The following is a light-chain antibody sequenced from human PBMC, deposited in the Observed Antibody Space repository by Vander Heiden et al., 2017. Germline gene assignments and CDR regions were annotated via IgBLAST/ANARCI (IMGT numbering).Light chain of an antibody. J-gene: IGLJ3*02. CDR3: AAGDDSLNAWV. V-gene: IGLV1-44*01. Sequence: QSVLTQPPSASGTPGQGVTISCSGSSTNLGGNTVNWYQQIPGPAPKILNHSNNQRPSGVPARFSGSKSGPSASMAISGLQAEDEADYYCAAGDDSLNAWVFGGGTKLTVL. CDR2: SNN. CDR1: STNLGGNT.